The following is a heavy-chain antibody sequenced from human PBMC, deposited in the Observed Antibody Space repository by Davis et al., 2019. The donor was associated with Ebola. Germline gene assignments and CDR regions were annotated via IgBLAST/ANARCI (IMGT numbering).Heavy chain of an antibody. D-gene: IGHD2-15*01. Sequence: SETLSLTCAVYGGSFSGYFWSWIRQPPGKGLEWIGEINYSGITNYNPSLKSRVTLSVDTSKNQFSLKLSSVTAADTAVYYCAREEGYCSGGSCYSGYFDYWGQGTLVTVSS. CDR2: INYSGIT. J-gene: IGHJ4*02. V-gene: IGHV4-34*01. CDR3: AREEGYCSGGSCYSGYFDY. CDR1: GGSFSGYF.